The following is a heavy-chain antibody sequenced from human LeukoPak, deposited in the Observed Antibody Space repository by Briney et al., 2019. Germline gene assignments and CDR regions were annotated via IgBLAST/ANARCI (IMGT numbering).Heavy chain of an antibody. Sequence: GGSLRLSCEASGFTFSNYWMTWVRQAPGKGLEWVANIKEDGSVKQCVDSVKGRFTISRDNAKSSLYLQMNSLRVEDTAVYFCARGYSSSSDAFDYWGQGALVAVSS. CDR2: IKEDGSVK. V-gene: IGHV3-7*01. D-gene: IGHD6-13*01. CDR1: GFTFSNYW. CDR3: ARGYSSSSDAFDY. J-gene: IGHJ4*02.